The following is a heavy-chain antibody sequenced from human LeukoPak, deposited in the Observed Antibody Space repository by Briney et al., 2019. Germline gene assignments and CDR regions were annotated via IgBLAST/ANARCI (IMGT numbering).Heavy chain of an antibody. J-gene: IGHJ4*02. CDR3: AKGIGRLFSDYFDY. CDR1: GFTFNSYA. D-gene: IGHD3-22*01. V-gene: IGHV3-23*01. CDR2: ISGSGGST. Sequence: GGSLRLSCAASGFTFNSYAMNWVRQAPGEGLEWVSGISGSGGSTYYADSVKGRFTISRDNSKNTLYLQMNSLRAEDTAVYYCAKGIGRLFSDYFDYWGQGTLVTVSS.